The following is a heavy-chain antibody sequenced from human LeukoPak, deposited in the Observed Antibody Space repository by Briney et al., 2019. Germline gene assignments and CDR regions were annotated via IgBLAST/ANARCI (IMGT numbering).Heavy chain of an antibody. D-gene: IGHD4-11*01. Sequence: GGSLRLSCAVSGFTFSSYGMHWVRQAPGKGLEWVANVQHIGGETYYVDSVKGRFTISRDNAKNSVYLQMNSLGADDTAVYYCATYSILNAREFRYWGQGTLVTVTS. J-gene: IGHJ1*01. V-gene: IGHV3-7*01. CDR1: GFTFSSYG. CDR2: VQHIGGET. CDR3: ATYSILNAREFRY.